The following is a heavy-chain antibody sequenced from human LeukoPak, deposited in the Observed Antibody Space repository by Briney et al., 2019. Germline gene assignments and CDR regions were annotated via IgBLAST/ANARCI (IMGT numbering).Heavy chain of an antibody. Sequence: GGSLTLSCAASGFTFRSYSMNWVRQAPGKGLEWVSSISSSGSYIYYADSVKGRFTISRDNAKNSLYLQMNSLRAEDTAVYYCARAYSGSYPAAFDIWGQGTMVTVSS. V-gene: IGHV3-21*01. CDR3: ARAYSGSYPAAFDI. CDR1: GFTFRSYS. J-gene: IGHJ3*02. D-gene: IGHD1-26*01. CDR2: ISSSGSYI.